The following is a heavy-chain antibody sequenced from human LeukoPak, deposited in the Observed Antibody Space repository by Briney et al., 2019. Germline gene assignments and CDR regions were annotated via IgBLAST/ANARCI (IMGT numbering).Heavy chain of an antibody. D-gene: IGHD5-18*01. J-gene: IGHJ4*02. CDR2: IYSGGST. CDR3: ARSRGYSYGFDY. V-gene: IGHV3-53*01. Sequence: PGGSLRLSCAASGFTVSSNYMSWVRQAPGKGLGWVSVIYSGGSTYYADSVKGRFTISRDNSKNTLYLQMNSLRAEDTAVYYCARSRGYSYGFDYWGQGTLVTVSS. CDR1: GFTVSSNY.